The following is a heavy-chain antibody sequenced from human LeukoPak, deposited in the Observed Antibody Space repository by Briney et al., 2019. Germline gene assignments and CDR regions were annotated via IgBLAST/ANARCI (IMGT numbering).Heavy chain of an antibody. J-gene: IGHJ4*02. CDR3: AKGIVPAAYMLGGPEDY. D-gene: IGHD2-2*01. CDR1: GFTFSSYA. V-gene: IGHV3-23*01. Sequence: GGSLRLSCAASGFTFSSYAMSWVRQAPGKGLEWVSAISGSGGSTYYADSVKGRFTISRDNSKNTLYLQMNSLRAEDTAVYYCAKGIVPAAYMLGGPEDYWGQGTLVTVSS. CDR2: ISGSGGST.